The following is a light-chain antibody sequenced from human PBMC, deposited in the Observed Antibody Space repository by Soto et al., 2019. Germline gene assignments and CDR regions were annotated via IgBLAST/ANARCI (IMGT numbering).Light chain of an antibody. CDR2: GAS. V-gene: IGKV3-20*01. Sequence: EIVWTQSPGTLSLSPGERATLSCRASQSVSSNYLAWYQQSPGQAPRLLIYGASSRATGIPDRFSGSGSGTDFTLTISRLEPEDFAMHYCQQYGSSPLTFGGGTKVQIK. CDR1: QSVSSNY. CDR3: QQYGSSPLT. J-gene: IGKJ4*01.